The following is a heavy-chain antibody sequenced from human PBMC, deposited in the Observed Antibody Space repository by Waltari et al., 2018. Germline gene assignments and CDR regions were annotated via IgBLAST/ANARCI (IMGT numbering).Heavy chain of an antibody. Sequence: QITLKESGPTLVKPTQTLTLTCTFSGFSLSTSGVGVGWIRQPPGKALEWLALSYGNDDKRYSPALKSRLTITKDTSKNQVVLTMTNMDPVDTATYYCAHRNYDILIPNWVDPWGQGTLVTVSS. V-gene: IGHV2-5*01. CDR3: AHRNYDILIPNWVDP. J-gene: IGHJ5*02. D-gene: IGHD3-9*01. CDR2: SYGNDDK. CDR1: GFSLSTSGVG.